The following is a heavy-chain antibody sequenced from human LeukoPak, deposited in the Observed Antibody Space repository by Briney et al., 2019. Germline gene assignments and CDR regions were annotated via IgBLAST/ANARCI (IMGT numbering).Heavy chain of an antibody. CDR1: GYTLTAY. Sequence: GPSVKVSCKASGYTLTAYMPWVRQAPGQGLEWMGWINPSSGGTNYAQNFQGRVTRTRDTSISTAYMELSRLTSDDTAVYYCARGWRSGAFDIWRQGTMVTVSS. J-gene: IGHJ3*02. CDR3: ARGWRSGAFDI. CDR2: INPSSGGT. V-gene: IGHV1-2*02. D-gene: IGHD2-21*01.